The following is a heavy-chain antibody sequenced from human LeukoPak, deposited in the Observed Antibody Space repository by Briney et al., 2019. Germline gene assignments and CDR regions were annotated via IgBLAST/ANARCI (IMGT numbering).Heavy chain of an antibody. CDR2: IFGDASKM. CDR3: ARQPYNYYYLDV. Sequence: GGSLSLSCAVSGFSFDNCAMTWVRQAPGKGLEWVSSIFGDASKMYSADSVKGRFTISSDGSRNMLFLHMSRLRAEDTAIYYCARQPYNYYYLDVWGKGTTVTVSS. CDR1: GFSFDNCA. V-gene: IGHV3-23*03. J-gene: IGHJ6*03. D-gene: IGHD1-14*01.